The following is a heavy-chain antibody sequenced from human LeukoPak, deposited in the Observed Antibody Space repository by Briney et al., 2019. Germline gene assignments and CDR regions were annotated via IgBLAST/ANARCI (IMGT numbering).Heavy chain of an antibody. CDR3: AKDGAVGSSWYEKLPNNWFDP. CDR2: ISGSGGST. CDR1: GFTFSSYA. D-gene: IGHD6-13*01. V-gene: IGHV3-23*01. J-gene: IGHJ5*02. Sequence: GGSLRLSCAASGFTFSSYAMSWVRQAPGKGLEWVSAISGSGGSTYYADSVKGRFTISRDNSKNTLYLQMNSLRAEDTAVYYCAKDGAVGSSWYEKLPNNWFDPWGQGTLVTVSS.